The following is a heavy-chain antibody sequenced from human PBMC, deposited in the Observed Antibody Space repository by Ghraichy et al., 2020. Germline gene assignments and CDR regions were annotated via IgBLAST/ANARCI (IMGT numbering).Heavy chain of an antibody. CDR3: ARDPEYYDFWSGYYNYYYYYGMDV. V-gene: IGHV3-21*01. CDR1: GFTFSSYS. D-gene: IGHD3-3*01. Sequence: GGSLRLSCAASGFTFSSYSMNWVRQAPGKGLEWVSSISSSSSYIYYADSVKGRFTISRDNAKNSLYLQMNSLRAEDTAVYYCARDPEYYDFWSGYYNYYYYYGMDVWGQGTTVTVSS. J-gene: IGHJ6*02. CDR2: ISSSSSYI.